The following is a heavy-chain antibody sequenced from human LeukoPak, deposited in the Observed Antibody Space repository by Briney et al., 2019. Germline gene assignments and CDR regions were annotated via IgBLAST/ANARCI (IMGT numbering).Heavy chain of an antibody. CDR3: ARLPVKYYYDSSGLQWFDY. J-gene: IGHJ4*02. CDR2: IYPGDSDT. CDR1: GYSFTSYW. Sequence: GESLKISCKGSGYSFTSYWIGWVRQMPGKGLEWMGIIYPGDSDTRYSPSFQGQVTISADKSISTAYLQWSSLKASDTAMCYCARLPVKYYYDSSGLQWFDYWGQGTLVTVSS. D-gene: IGHD3-22*01. V-gene: IGHV5-51*01.